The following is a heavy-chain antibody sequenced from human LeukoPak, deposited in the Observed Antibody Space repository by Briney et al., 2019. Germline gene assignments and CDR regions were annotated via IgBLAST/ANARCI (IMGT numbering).Heavy chain of an antibody. V-gene: IGHV4-59*01. D-gene: IGHD1-26*01. Sequence: SETLSLTCTVSGGSISSYYWSWIRQPPGKGLGWIGYIYYTGSTNYNPSLKSRVSVDTSKNQFSLKLSSVTAADTAVYYCARGNSGSYYGFDYWGQGTLVTVSS. CDR3: ARGNSGSYYGFDY. J-gene: IGHJ4*02. CDR1: GGSISSYY. CDR2: IYYTGST.